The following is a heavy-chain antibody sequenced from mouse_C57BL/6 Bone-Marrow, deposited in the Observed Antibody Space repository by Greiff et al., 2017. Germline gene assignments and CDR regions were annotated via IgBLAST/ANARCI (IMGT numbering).Heavy chain of an antibody. CDR1: GYSITSGYY. CDR2: ISYDGSN. Sequence: VQLQQSGPGLVKPSQSLSLTCSVTGYSITSGYYWNWIRQLPGNKLEWMGYISYDGSNNYNPSLKNRISITRDTSKNQFFLKLNSVTTEDTATYYCARERDFYYYFVWGTGTTVTVSS. CDR3: ARERDFYYYFV. J-gene: IGHJ1*03. D-gene: IGHD1-1*02. V-gene: IGHV3-6*01.